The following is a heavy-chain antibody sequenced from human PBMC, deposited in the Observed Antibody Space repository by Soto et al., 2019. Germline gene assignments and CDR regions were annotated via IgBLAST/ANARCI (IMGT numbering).Heavy chain of an antibody. CDR2: LYYSGST. D-gene: IGHD3-22*01. CDR3: ARGWLPSPNLRFDP. CDR1: GGSVSSRNYY. J-gene: IGHJ5*02. Sequence: PSETLSLTCTVSGGSVSSRNYYWSWIRQPPGKGLEWIGYLYYSGSTNYNPSLKSRVTTSADASKNQFSLKLSSVTAADTAVYYCARGWLPSPNLRFDPWGKGILVTVSS. V-gene: IGHV4-61*01.